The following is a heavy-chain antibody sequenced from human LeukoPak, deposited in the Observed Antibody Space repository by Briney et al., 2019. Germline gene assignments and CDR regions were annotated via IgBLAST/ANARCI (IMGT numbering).Heavy chain of an antibody. Sequence: SETLSLTCAVYGGSFSGYYWSWIRQPPGKGLEWIGEINHSGSTNYNPSLKSRVTISVDASKNQFSLKLSSVTAADTAVYYCARVYGSYSYYFDYWGQGTLVTVSS. CDR3: ARVYGSYSYYFDY. CDR2: INHSGST. CDR1: GGSFSGYY. V-gene: IGHV4-34*01. D-gene: IGHD1-26*01. J-gene: IGHJ4*02.